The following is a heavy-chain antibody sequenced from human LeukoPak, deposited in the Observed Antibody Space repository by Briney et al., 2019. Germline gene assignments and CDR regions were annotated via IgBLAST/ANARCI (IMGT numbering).Heavy chain of an antibody. V-gene: IGHV1-2*02. CDR1: GYTFTGYY. CDR3: ARGTPYGDYLDY. D-gene: IGHD4-17*01. Sequence: ASVKVSRMPSGYTFTGYYMHWVRQAPRQGLGWMGWINPNSGGTDYAKKFQGRVTMTRDTSISTAYMELSRLRSDDTAVYYCARGTPYGDYLDYWGQGTLVTVSS. J-gene: IGHJ4*02. CDR2: INPNSGGT.